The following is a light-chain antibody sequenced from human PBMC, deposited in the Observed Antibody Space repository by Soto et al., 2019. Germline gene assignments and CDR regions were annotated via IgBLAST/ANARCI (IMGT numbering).Light chain of an antibody. Sequence: EIVLTQSPGTLSLSPGKRATLSCRASQSISSSYLAWYQQKPGQAPRLLIYDASTRATGIPARFSGSGSGTEFTLTISSLQSEDFAFYYCQQFHYWWTFGQGTKVDIK. CDR2: DAS. CDR1: QSISSSY. J-gene: IGKJ1*01. CDR3: QQFHYWWT. V-gene: IGKV3-15*01.